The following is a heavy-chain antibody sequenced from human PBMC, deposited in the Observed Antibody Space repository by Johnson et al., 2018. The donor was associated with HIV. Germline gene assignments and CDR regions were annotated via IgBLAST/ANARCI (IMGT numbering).Heavy chain of an antibody. CDR3: TDYNFWTKRAFDI. CDR1: GFTVSSNY. CDR2: IYSGGTT. D-gene: IGHD3-3*01. Sequence: VPLVESGGGLIQPGGSLRLSCAASGFTVSSNYMSWVRQAPGTGLEWVSVIYSGGTTYYADSVKGRFTISRDNSKNTLYLQMNSLKIEDTAVYYCTDYNFWTKRAFDIWGQGTMVTVSS. J-gene: IGHJ3*02. V-gene: IGHV3-53*01.